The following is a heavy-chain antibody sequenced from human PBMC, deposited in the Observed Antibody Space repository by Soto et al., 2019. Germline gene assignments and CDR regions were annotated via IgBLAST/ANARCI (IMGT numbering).Heavy chain of an antibody. CDR3: ARDQGIAANLDY. D-gene: IGHD6-13*01. CDR1: GFTFSSYT. Sequence: GGSLRLSCVASGFTFSSYTMNWVRQAPGKGLEWVSSISYSTTHIYYADSVKGRFTISRDNAKNSLYLQMNSLRAEDTAVYYCARDQGIAANLDYWGLGTLVTVSS. V-gene: IGHV3-21*01. CDR2: ISYSTTHI. J-gene: IGHJ4*02.